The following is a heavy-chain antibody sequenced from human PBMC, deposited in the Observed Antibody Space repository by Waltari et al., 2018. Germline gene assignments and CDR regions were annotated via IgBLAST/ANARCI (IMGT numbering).Heavy chain of an antibody. CDR1: EFTFRTFS. CDR3: ARADPPSGYSYGHDGFDI. V-gene: IGHV3-48*02. J-gene: IGHJ3*02. Sequence: EVQLVASGGGLVQPGGSLRLSCAASEFTFRTFSLHWVRQAPGKGLEWVSFISSSSTIIYYAESVKGRFTISRDNAKNSLYLQMNSLRDEDTAVYYCARADPPSGYSYGHDGFDIWGQGTLVTVSA. D-gene: IGHD5-18*01. CDR2: ISSSSTII.